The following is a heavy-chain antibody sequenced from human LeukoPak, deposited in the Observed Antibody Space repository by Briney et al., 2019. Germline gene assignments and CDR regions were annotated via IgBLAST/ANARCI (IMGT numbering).Heavy chain of an antibody. J-gene: IGHJ4*02. CDR1: GFTFSNAW. V-gene: IGHV3-15*01. Sequence: GGSLRLSCAASGFTFSNAWMSWVRQAPGKGLEWVGRIKSKTDGGATDYAAPVKGRFTISRDDSKNTLYLQMNSLKTEDTAMYYCTTGTYYYDSSGYYEFDYWGQGTLVTVSS. CDR2: IKSKTDGGAT. D-gene: IGHD3-22*01. CDR3: TTGTYYYDSSGYYEFDY.